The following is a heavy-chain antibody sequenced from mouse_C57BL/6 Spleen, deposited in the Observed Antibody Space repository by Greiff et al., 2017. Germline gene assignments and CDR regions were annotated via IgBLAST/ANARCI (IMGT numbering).Heavy chain of an antibody. CDR1: GYAFSSSW. V-gene: IGHV1-82*01. CDR2: IYPGDGDT. D-gene: IGHD2-3*01. Sequence: VQLQQSGPELVKPGASVKISCKASGYAFSSSWMNWVKQRPGKGLGWIGRIYPGDGDTNYNGKFKGKATLTADKSSSTAYMQRSSLTSEDSAVYFCAHDGYYLFAYWGQGTLVTVSA. J-gene: IGHJ3*01. CDR3: AHDGYYLFAY.